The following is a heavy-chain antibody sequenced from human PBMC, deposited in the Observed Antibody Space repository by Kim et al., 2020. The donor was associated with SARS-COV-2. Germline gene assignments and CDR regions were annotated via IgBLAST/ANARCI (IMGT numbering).Heavy chain of an antibody. CDR3: ARDHRVRGVMDV. V-gene: IGHV4-39*07. CDR1: GGSISSSSYY. J-gene: IGHJ6*02. D-gene: IGHD3-10*01. CDR2: IYYSGST. Sequence: SETLSLTCTVSGGSISSSSYYWGWIRQPPGKGLEWIGSIYYSGSTYYNPSLKSRVTISVDTSKNQFSLKLSSVTAADTAVYYCARDHRVRGVMDVWGQGTTVTVSS.